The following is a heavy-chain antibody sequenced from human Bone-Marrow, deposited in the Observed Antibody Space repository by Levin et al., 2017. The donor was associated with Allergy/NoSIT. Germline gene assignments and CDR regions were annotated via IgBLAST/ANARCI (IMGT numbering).Heavy chain of an antibody. D-gene: IGHD2-21*02. Sequence: ASVPVSCPASGDTFTTHGISWVRQAPGQGLEWMGWISGYNGDTNYARKVQGRVTMTTDTSTSIAYMELRSLRSDDTALYYCARDLEYCGGDCYEDVFDMWGQGTMVTVSS. CDR3: ARDLEYCGGDCYEDVFDM. V-gene: IGHV1-18*01. CDR2: ISGYNGDT. J-gene: IGHJ3*02. CDR1: GDTFTTHG.